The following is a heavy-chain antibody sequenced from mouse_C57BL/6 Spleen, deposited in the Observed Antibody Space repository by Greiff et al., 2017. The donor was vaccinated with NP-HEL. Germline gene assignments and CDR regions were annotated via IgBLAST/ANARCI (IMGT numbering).Heavy chain of an antibody. Sequence: EVQLQQSVAELVRPGASVKLSCTASGFNIKNTYMHWVKQRPEQGLEWIGRIDPANGNTKYAPKFQPQPTITADTSSNTAYLQLSSLTSEDTAIYYCASTTVVASPYAMDYWGQGTSVTVSS. V-gene: IGHV14-3*01. CDR2: IDPANGNT. CDR3: ASTTVVASPYAMDY. J-gene: IGHJ4*01. CDR1: GFNIKNTY. D-gene: IGHD1-1*01.